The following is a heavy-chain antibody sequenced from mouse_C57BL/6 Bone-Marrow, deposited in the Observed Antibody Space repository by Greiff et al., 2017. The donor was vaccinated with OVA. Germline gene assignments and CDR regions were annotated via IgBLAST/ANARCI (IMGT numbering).Heavy chain of an antibody. V-gene: IGHV3-6*01. J-gene: IGHJ4*01. CDR3: ARGGLYGNYDYYAMDY. CDR2: ISYDGSN. CDR1: GYSITSGYY. Sequence: EVKLVESGPGLVKPSQSLSLTCSVTGYSITSGYYWNWIRQFPGNKLEWMGYISYDGSNNYNPSLKNRISITRDTSKNQFFLKLNSVTTEDTATYYCARGGLYGNYDYYAMDYWGQGTSVTVSS. D-gene: IGHD2-10*02.